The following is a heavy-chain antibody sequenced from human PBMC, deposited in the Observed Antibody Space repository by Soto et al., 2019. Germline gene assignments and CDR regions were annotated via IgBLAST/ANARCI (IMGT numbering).Heavy chain of an antibody. CDR3: ARGLTYYDFWSVISETYYFDY. CDR1: GGSISSGDYY. CDR2: IYYSGST. D-gene: IGHD3-3*01. Sequence: SETLSLTCTVSGGSISSGDYYWSWIRQPPGKGLEWIGYIYYSGSTYYNPSLKSRVTISVDTSKNQFSLKLSSVTAADTAVYYCARGLTYYDFWSVISETYYFDYWGQGTLVTVSS. V-gene: IGHV4-30-4*01. J-gene: IGHJ4*02.